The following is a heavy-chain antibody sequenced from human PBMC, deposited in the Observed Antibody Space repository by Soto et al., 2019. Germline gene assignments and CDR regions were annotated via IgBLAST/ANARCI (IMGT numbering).Heavy chain of an antibody. CDR3: ASILRGYSGYDGHY. CDR2: IIPIFGTA. CDR1: GGTFSSYA. V-gene: IGHV1-69*12. Sequence: QVQLVQSGAEVKKPGSSVKVSCKASGGTFSSYAISWVRQAPGQGLEWMGGIIPIFGTANYAQKFQGRVTXXAXEXXSTANMELSSLRSEDTAVYYCASILRGYSGYDGHYWGQGTLVTVSS. J-gene: IGHJ4*02. D-gene: IGHD5-12*01.